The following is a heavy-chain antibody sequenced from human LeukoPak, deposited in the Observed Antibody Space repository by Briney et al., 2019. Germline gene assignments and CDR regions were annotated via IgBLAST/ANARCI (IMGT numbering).Heavy chain of an antibody. D-gene: IGHD3-3*01. J-gene: IGHJ4*02. CDR1: GSYINNYY. Sequence: PSETLSLTCSVSGSYINNYYWGWIRQAPGKGPEWIGSIYYSGKTYYNSSLRSRVTISLDTSKNQFSLRLSSVTAADTAVYYCARYGYYAYDYWGQGNLVTVSS. V-gene: IGHV4-39*07. CDR2: IYYSGKT. CDR3: ARYGYYAYDY.